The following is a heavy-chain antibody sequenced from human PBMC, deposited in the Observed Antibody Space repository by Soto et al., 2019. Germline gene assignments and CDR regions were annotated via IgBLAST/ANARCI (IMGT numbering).Heavy chain of an antibody. V-gene: IGHV4-59*08. CDR1: GGSISNYY. J-gene: IGHJ4*02. Sequence: ETLSLTCIVSGGSISNYYWSWIRQPPGKGLEWIGYIYYSGSTNYNPSLTSRVTISVDTSKNQFSLKLSSVTAADTAVYYCARHRYSYGVYYFDYWGQGTTVTVS. CDR3: ARHRYSYGVYYFDY. CDR2: IYYSGST. D-gene: IGHD5-18*01.